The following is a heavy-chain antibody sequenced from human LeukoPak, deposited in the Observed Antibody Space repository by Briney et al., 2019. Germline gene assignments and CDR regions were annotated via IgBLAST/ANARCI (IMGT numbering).Heavy chain of an antibody. V-gene: IGHV4-38-2*02. Sequence: SETLSLTCVVSGYSISSDYFWGRIRQPPGKGLEWIGTISHSGTTFYKPSLKTRITISLDTSRNQFSLKLSSVTAADTAVYYCVRDVGQLRSDYWGPGTLVTVSS. D-gene: IGHD2-2*01. CDR3: VRDVGQLRSDY. CDR1: GYSISSDYF. CDR2: ISHSGTT. J-gene: IGHJ4*02.